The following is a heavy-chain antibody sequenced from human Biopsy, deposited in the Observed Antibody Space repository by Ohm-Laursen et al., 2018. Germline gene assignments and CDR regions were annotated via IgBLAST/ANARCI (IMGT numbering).Heavy chain of an antibody. D-gene: IGHD6-13*01. CDR1: AYTLTDYY. J-gene: IGHJ3*02. Sequence: GSVKVSCKASAYTLTDYYLHWVRQAPGQGLEWMGWINPDSGGTNYAQKFQGRVTMTRDTSISTVQMELSSLRSDDTAVYYCARVGFSSTWPPDRHDAFDIWGQGTMVTVSS. V-gene: IGHV1-2*02. CDR2: INPDSGGT. CDR3: ARVGFSSTWPPDRHDAFDI.